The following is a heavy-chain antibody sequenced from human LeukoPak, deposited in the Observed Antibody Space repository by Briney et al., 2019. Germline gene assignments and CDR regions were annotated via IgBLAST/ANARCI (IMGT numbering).Heavy chain of an antibody. D-gene: IGHD2-2*01. Sequence: SVKVSCKASGGTFSSYAISWVRQAPGQGLEGMGRIIPILGIANYAQKFQGRVTITADKSTSTAYMELSSLRSEDTAVYYCASPIVVVPAAIAAFDIWGQGTMVTVSS. CDR2: IIPILGIA. CDR3: ASPIVVVPAAIAAFDI. V-gene: IGHV1-69*04. J-gene: IGHJ3*02. CDR1: GGTFSSYA.